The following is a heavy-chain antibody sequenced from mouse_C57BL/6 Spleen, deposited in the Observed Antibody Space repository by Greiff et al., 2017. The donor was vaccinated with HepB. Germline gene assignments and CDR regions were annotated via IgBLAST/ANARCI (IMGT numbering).Heavy chain of an antibody. CDR2: INPGSGGT. Sequence: QVQLKESGAELVRPGTSVKVSCKASGYAFTNYLIEWVKQRPGQGLEWIGVINPGSGGTNYNEKFKGKATLTADKSSSTAYMQLSSLTSEDSAVYFCARGSVYFDYWGQGTTLTVSS. CDR3: ARGSVYFDY. D-gene: IGHD3-2*02. CDR1: GYAFTNYL. V-gene: IGHV1-54*01. J-gene: IGHJ2*01.